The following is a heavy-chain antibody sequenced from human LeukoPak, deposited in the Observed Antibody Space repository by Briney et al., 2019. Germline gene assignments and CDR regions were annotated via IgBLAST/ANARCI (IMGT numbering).Heavy chain of an antibody. Sequence: ASVKVSCKTSGYTFTNYYMHWVRQAPGQGLEWMGIINPSGGRTSYARKFQGRVTMTRDTSTSIVHMELSSLRSEDTAVYYCAREGTRGSTHAFDIWGQGTIVTVSS. CDR1: GYTFTNYY. CDR3: AREGTRGSTHAFDI. V-gene: IGHV1-46*01. D-gene: IGHD1-7*01. J-gene: IGHJ3*02. CDR2: INPSGGRT.